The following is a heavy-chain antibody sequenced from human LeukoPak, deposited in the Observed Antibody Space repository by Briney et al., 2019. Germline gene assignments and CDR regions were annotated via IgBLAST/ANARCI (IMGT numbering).Heavy chain of an antibody. J-gene: IGHJ4*02. Sequence: GASVKVSCKASGYTFTGYYMHWVRQAPGQGLEWMGWINPNSGGTNYAQKFQGRVTMTRDTSISTAYMELSRLRSDDTAVYYCARDILTGLTNFDYWGQGTLVTVSS. CDR1: GYTFTGYY. D-gene: IGHD3-9*01. CDR2: INPNSGGT. CDR3: ARDILTGLTNFDY. V-gene: IGHV1-2*02.